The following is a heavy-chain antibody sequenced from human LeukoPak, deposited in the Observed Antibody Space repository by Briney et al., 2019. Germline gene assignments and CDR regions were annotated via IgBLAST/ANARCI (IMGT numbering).Heavy chain of an antibody. D-gene: IGHD5-18*01. V-gene: IGHV1-69*13. J-gene: IGHJ4*02. Sequence: SVKVSCKASGGTFSRYGISWVRQAPGQGLEWMGGIIPIFGTANYAQKFQGRVTITADESTSTAYMELSSLRSEDTAVYYCARDGGYSYGYSLGYWGQGTLVTVSS. CDR3: ARDGGYSYGYSLGY. CDR2: IIPIFGTA. CDR1: GGTFSRYG.